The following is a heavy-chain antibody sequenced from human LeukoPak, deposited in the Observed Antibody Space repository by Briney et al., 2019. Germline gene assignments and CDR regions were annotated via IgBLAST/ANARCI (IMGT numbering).Heavy chain of an antibody. J-gene: IGHJ4*02. CDR3: ARDTPVGARRFDY. CDR2: INSDGSST. CDR1: GFTFGSYW. Sequence: GGSLRLYCAASGFTFGSYWMQWVRQAPGKGLVWVSRINSDGSSTSYADSVKGRFTISRDNAKNTLYLQMNSLRAEDTAVYYCARDTPVGARRFDYWGQGTLVTVSS. V-gene: IGHV3-74*01. D-gene: IGHD1-26*01.